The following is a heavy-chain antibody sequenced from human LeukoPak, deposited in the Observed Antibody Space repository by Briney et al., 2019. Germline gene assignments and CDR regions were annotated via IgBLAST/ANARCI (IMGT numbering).Heavy chain of an antibody. CDR1: GFTFSSYW. Sequence: GGSLRLSRAASGFTFSSYWMGWVRQAPGKRLEWVANMNIDGSEKYYADSAKGRFTISRDNARNSVYLQMNSLRVEDTAVYYCARDPVEWELLLDYWGQGTLVTVSS. CDR3: ARDPVEWELLLDY. J-gene: IGHJ4*02. D-gene: IGHD1-26*01. V-gene: IGHV3-7*01. CDR2: MNIDGSEK.